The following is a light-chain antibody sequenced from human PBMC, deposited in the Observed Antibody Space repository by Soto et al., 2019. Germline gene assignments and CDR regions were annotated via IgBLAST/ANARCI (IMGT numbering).Light chain of an antibody. CDR1: QSISNY. CDR2: AAS. CDR3: HQSYATPWT. J-gene: IGKJ1*01. Sequence: DIQMTQSPSSLSASVGDRITITCRANQSISNYLNWYQQRPGQAPKLLIYAASSFHSGVPSRFSGSGSGTDFTLTITNLQVEDFVTYFCHQSYATPWTFGQGTKVDI. V-gene: IGKV1-39*01.